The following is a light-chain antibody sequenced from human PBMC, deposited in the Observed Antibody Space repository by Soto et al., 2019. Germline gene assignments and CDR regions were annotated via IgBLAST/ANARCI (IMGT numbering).Light chain of an antibody. CDR1: SSNIGSNY. V-gene: IGLV1-47*01. CDR3: ATWDDSLSGRV. CDR2: KND. Sequence: QSVLTQPPSASGTPGQRVSISCSGSSSNIGSNYVYWYQQLPGTAPKLLIYKNDQRPSGVPDRFSGSRSGTSASLAISGLXSEDEXXYYCATWDDSLSGRVFGGGTKLTVL. J-gene: IGLJ3*02.